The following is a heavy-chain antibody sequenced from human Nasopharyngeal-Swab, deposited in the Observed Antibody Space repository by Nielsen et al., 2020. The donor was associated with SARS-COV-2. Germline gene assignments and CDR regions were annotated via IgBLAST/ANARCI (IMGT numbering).Heavy chain of an antibody. J-gene: IGHJ5*02. CDR3: ARDIAVVVADKGTENWFDP. CDR1: GGSISSSPYY. CDR2: LYQGGST. V-gene: IGHV4-39*02. D-gene: IGHD2-15*01. Sequence: SETLSLTCTVSGGSISSSPYYWGWIRRPPGKGLEWIGSLYQGGSTYYNPSLRSRVTISVDTSKNQFSLTLTSVTAADTAFYYCARDIAVVVADKGTENWFDPWGQGILVTVSS.